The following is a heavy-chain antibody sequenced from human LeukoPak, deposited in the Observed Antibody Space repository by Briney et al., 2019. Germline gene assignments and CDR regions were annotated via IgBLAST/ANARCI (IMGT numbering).Heavy chain of an antibody. V-gene: IGHV5-51*01. D-gene: IGHD2-2*01. CDR2: IYPGDSDT. Sequence: RGESLKIYCRGSGYSFNTYWIGWVRQMPGKGLEWMGIIYPGDSDTRYSPSFRGQVTMSADKSINTAYLQWSSLKASDTAMYFCARRQGCSTSSCPPDSWGQGTLVTVSS. J-gene: IGHJ4*02. CDR3: ARRQGCSTSSCPPDS. CDR1: GYSFNTYW.